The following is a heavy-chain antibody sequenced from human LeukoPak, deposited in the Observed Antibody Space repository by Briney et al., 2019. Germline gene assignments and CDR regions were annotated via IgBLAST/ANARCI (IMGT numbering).Heavy chain of an antibody. Sequence: ASVKVSCKASGYTFTGYYMHWVRQAPGQGLEWMGWINPNSGGTNYAQKFQGWVTMNRDTSISTAYMELSRLRSDDTAVYYCARGGYSGYDFDYYYGMDVWGQGTTVTVSS. CDR3: ARGGYSGYDFDYYYGMDV. CDR2: INPNSGGT. CDR1: GYTFTGYY. J-gene: IGHJ6*02. V-gene: IGHV1-2*04. D-gene: IGHD5-12*01.